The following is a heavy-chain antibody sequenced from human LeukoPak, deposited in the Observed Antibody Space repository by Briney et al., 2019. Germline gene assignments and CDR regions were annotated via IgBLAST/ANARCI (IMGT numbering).Heavy chain of an antibody. CDR3: AREAVGAYFDY. CDR2: IYSGGST. CDR1: GFTVSSNY. Sequence: GGSLRLSCAASGFTVSSNYMSWVRQAPGKGLEWVSVIYSGGSTYYADSVKGRFTISRDNSKNTLYLQMNSLRAEDTAVYYCAREAVGAYFDYWGQGTLVTASS. V-gene: IGHV3-66*01. J-gene: IGHJ4*02. D-gene: IGHD1-26*01.